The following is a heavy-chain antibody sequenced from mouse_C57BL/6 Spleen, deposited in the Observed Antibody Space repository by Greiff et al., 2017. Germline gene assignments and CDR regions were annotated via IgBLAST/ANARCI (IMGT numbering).Heavy chain of an antibody. Sequence: EVKLMESGPELVKPGASVKISCKASGYSFTGYYMNWVKQSPEKSLEWIGEINPSTGGTTYNQKFKAKATLTVDKSSSTAYMQLKSLTSEDSAVYYCATYYDYDGGAYWGQGTLVTVSA. V-gene: IGHV1-42*01. CDR1: GYSFTGYY. CDR2: INPSTGGT. CDR3: ATYYDYDGGAY. D-gene: IGHD2-4*01. J-gene: IGHJ3*01.